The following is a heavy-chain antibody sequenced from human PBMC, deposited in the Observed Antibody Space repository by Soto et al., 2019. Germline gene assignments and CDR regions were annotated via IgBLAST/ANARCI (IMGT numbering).Heavy chain of an antibody. CDR1: GFTFSSYS. V-gene: IGHV3-21*01. CDR3: ARERQWLARPRDAFDI. CDR2: ISSSSSYI. D-gene: IGHD6-19*01. J-gene: IGHJ3*02. Sequence: GGSLRLSCAASGFTFSSYSMNWVRQAPGKGLEWVSSISSSSSYIYYADSVKGRFTISRDNAKNSLYLQMNSLRAEDTAVYYCARERQWLARPRDAFDIWGQGTMVTVSS.